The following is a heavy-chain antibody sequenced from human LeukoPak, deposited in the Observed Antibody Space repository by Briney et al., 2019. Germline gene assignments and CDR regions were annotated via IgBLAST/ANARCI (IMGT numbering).Heavy chain of an antibody. CDR3: ARSFYGGSSFDY. D-gene: IGHD4-23*01. Sequence: ASVNVSCKASGYTFTSYDINWVRQATEQGLEWMGWMKPNSGNTGYAQKFQGRVTMTRNTSISTAYMELSSLRSEDTAVYYCARSFYGGSSFDYWGQGTLVTVSS. CDR1: GYTFTSYD. CDR2: MKPNSGNT. J-gene: IGHJ4*02. V-gene: IGHV1-8*01.